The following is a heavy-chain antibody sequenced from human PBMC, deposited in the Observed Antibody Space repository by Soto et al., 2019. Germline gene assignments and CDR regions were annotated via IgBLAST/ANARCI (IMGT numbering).Heavy chain of an antibody. CDR1: GYSFTSYY. J-gene: IGHJ6*02. CDR2: INPSGGST. CDR3: AGWFGVFLGFYYHHYRLSV. D-gene: IGHD3-10*01. V-gene: IGHV1-46*01. Sequence: ASVKVSCKASGYSFTSYYMHWVLQAPGEGLEWMGIINPSGGSTSYAQKFQGRVTMTRDTSTSTVYMELSSLRSEDTAVYYCAGWFGVFLGFYYHHYRLSVRGQRT.